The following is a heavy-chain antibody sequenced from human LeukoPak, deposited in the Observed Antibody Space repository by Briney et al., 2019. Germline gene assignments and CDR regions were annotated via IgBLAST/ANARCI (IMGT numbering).Heavy chain of an antibody. CDR3: ARGLTGTNAFHF. D-gene: IGHD1/OR15-1a*01. CDR1: GFTFSSYW. CDR2: INSDGSST. V-gene: IGHV3-74*01. J-gene: IGHJ3*01. Sequence: GGSLRVSCAASGFTFSSYWMHWVRQAPGKGLVRVSRINSDGSSTNYVDSVKGRFTISRDNAKNTLYLQMNSLRAEDTAVYYCARGLTGTNAFHFLGQGTLVTVS.